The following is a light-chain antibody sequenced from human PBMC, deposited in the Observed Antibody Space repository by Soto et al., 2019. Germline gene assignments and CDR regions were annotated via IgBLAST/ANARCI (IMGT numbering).Light chain of an antibody. Sequence: EIVMRRSPATLSVSPGERATLSCRASQTFSNNLAWYQQKPGQAPRLLIYGASTRAAGVPARFSGSGSGTDFTLTISSLQSEDFAVYYCQQYNNWPITFGQGTRLEIK. CDR1: QTFSNN. V-gene: IGKV3-15*01. CDR2: GAS. J-gene: IGKJ5*01. CDR3: QQYNNWPIT.